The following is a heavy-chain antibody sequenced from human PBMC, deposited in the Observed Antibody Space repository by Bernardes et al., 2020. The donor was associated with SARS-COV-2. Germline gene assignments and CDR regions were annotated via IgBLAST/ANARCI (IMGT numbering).Heavy chain of an antibody. CDR3: ARDGAYDILTGYYYYYGMDV. V-gene: IGHV3-48*03. Sequence: GGSLRLSCAASGFTFSSYEMNWVRQAPGKGLEWVSYISSSSSTIYYADSVKGRFTISRDNAKNSLYLQMNSLRAEDTAVYYCARDGAYDILTGYYYYYGMDVWSQGTTVTVSS. D-gene: IGHD3-9*01. CDR2: ISSSSSTI. CDR1: GFTFSSYE. J-gene: IGHJ6*02.